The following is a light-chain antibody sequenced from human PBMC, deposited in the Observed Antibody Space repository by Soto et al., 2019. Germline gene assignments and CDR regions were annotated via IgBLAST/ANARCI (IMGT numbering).Light chain of an antibody. CDR1: QSVSRN. Sequence: VLTQSPSRLSVSPGERATLSCRASQSVSRNLDWYQQKPGQAPRLLIYGASTRATGIPARSSGSGSGTELTLTISSLQSEDFEVYYCQQYNNWPWTFGQGTKVDIK. CDR3: QQYNNWPWT. V-gene: IGKV3-15*01. J-gene: IGKJ1*01. CDR2: GAS.